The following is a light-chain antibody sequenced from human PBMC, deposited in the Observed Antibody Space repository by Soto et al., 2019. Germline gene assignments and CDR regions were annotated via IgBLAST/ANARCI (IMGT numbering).Light chain of an antibody. CDR1: SSDVGGFNY. J-gene: IGLJ2*01. CDR2: EVS. CDR3: SSFTTSNTCV. Sequence: QSALPQPASVSGSPGQSITISCTGTSSDVGGFNYVSWYQQYPGEAPKLLIYEVSTRPSGVSSRFSGSKSGNTASLTISGLQADDEGDYYCSSFTTSNTCVFGGGTKLTVL. V-gene: IGLV2-14*01.